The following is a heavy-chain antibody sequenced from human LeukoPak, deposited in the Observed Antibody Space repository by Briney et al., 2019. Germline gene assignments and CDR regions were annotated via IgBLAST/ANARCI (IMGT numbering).Heavy chain of an antibody. J-gene: IGHJ5*02. Sequence: ASVKVSCKASGYTFTADYYIHWVRQAPGQGLEWMGWINPNSGGTNYVQKFQGRVTMTRDTSISTVYMELSRLRSDDTAFYYCARAAPPDIVGVSDRFDPWGQGTLVTVSS. CDR3: ARAAPPDIVGVSDRFDP. V-gene: IGHV1-2*02. CDR2: INPNSGGT. D-gene: IGHD2-21*01. CDR1: GYTFTADYY.